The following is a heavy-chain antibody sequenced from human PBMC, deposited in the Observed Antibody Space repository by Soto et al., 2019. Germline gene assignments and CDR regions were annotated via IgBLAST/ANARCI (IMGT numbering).Heavy chain of an antibody. D-gene: IGHD2-15*01. J-gene: IGHJ6*02. CDR2: IIPIFGTA. V-gene: IGHV1-69*06. CDR3: ARRRIWGSCYYCGMVV. Sequence: QVQLVQSGAEVKKPGSSVKVSCKASGGTFSSYAISWVRQAPGQGLEWMGGIIPIFGTANYAQKFQVRVTITAEKSTCTAYMELRSLRSEDTSVYYCARRRIWGSCYYCGMVVWGQGTTVTVSS. CDR1: GGTFSSYA.